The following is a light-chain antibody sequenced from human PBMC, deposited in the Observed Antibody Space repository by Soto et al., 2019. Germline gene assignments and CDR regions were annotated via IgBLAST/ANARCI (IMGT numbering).Light chain of an antibody. CDR1: SSKIGAGYD. Sequence: QSALTQPPSVSGAPGQRVTISCTGSSSKIGAGYDVHWYQQLPGTAPKLLIYGNSNRPSGVPDRFSGSKSGTSASLAITGLQAEDEADYYCQSYDSSLSGLLGTGTKV. V-gene: IGLV1-40*01. CDR3: QSYDSSLSGL. J-gene: IGLJ1*01. CDR2: GNS.